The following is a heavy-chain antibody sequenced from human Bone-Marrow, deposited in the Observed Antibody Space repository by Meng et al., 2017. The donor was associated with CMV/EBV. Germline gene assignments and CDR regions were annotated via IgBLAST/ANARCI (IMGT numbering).Heavy chain of an antibody. D-gene: IGHD2-2*01. CDR1: GFTFSSYW. V-gene: IGHV3-74*01. CDR2: INSDGSST. CDR3: ARDFSSTDAFDI. J-gene: IGHJ3*02. Sequence: GESLKISCAASGFTFSSYWMHWVRQAPGKGLVWVSRINSDGSSTSYADSVKGRFTISRDNAKNTLYLQMNSLRAEDTAVYYCARDFSSTDAFDIWGQGTMLTVS.